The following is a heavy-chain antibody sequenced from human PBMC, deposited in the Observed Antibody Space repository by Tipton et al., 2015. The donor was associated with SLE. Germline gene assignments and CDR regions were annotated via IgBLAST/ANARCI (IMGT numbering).Heavy chain of an antibody. CDR1: GFTFSSYG. J-gene: IGHJ4*02. V-gene: IGHV3-30*02. CDR3: TRDGYSSSWSPSDY. Sequence: SLRLSCAASGFTFSSYGMHWVRQAPGKGLEWVAFIRYDGSNKYYADSVKGRFTISRDNSKNTLYLQMNSLRAEDTAVYYCTRDGYSSSWSPSDYWGQGTLVTVSS. CDR2: IRYDGSNK. D-gene: IGHD6-13*01.